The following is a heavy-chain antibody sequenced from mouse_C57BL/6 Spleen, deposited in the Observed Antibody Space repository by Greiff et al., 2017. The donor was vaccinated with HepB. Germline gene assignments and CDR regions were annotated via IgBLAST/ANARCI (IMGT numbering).Heavy chain of an antibody. CDR1: GYAFSSSW. CDR2: IYPGDGDT. Sequence: LVKPGASVKISCKASGYAFSSSWMNWVKQRPGKGLEWIGRIYPGDGDTNYNGKFKGKATLTADKSSSTAYMQLSSLTSEDSAVYFCARSYGNWYFDVWGTGTTVTVSS. V-gene: IGHV1-82*01. J-gene: IGHJ1*03. D-gene: IGHD3-3*01. CDR3: ARSYGNWYFDV.